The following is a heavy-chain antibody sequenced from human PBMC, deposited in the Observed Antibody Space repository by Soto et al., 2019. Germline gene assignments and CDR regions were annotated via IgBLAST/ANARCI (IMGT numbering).Heavy chain of an antibody. Sequence: ASVKVSCKASGYIFTAYSMHWVRQAPGQGLECMGVVNPSGGSTNYAQKFQGRITMTRDTSTSRVYMDLSSLTSEDKAVYYCAREENCSDGICYSEYFQRWDRGTLVTVSS. V-gene: IGHV1-46*01. CDR2: VNPSGGST. CDR1: GYIFTAYS. J-gene: IGHJ1*01. CDR3: AREENCSDGICYSEYFQR. D-gene: IGHD2-15*01.